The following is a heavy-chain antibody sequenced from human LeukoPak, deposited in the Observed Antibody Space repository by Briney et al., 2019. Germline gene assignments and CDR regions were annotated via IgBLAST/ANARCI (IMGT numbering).Heavy chain of an antibody. CDR1: GFTFSSYA. D-gene: IGHD2-2*01. CDR3: ARDSYQLPASAAFDI. Sequence: GGSLRLSCAASGFTFSSYAMHWVRQAPGKGPEWVAVISYDGSNKYYADSVKGRFTISRDNSKNTLYLQMNSLRAEDTAVYYCARDSYQLPASAAFDIWGQGTMVTVSS. CDR2: ISYDGSNK. V-gene: IGHV3-30*04. J-gene: IGHJ3*02.